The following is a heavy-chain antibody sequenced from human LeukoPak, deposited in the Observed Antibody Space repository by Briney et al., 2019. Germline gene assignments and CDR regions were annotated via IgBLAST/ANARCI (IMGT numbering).Heavy chain of an antibody. Sequence: SETLSLTCAVSGYPISSGYYWGWIRQPPGKGLEWIGSIYHSGSTYYNPSLKSRVTISVDTSKNQFSLKLSSVTAADTAVYYCARVGQWLASDWFDPWGQGTLVTVSS. CDR2: IYHSGST. CDR3: ARVGQWLASDWFDP. CDR1: GYPISSGYY. V-gene: IGHV4-38-2*01. J-gene: IGHJ5*02. D-gene: IGHD6-19*01.